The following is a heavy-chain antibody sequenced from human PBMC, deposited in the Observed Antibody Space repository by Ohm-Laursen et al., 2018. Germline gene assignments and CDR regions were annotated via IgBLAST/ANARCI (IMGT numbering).Heavy chain of an antibody. CDR1: GFTFSNYW. CDR2: INSDGSNT. D-gene: IGHD5-12*01. Sequence: SLRLSCTASGFTFSNYWMHWVRHAPGKGLVWVSRINSDGSNTTYADSVKGRFTISRDNAKNTLYLQMNSLRGDDTSIYYCARSGNSDHSPLGYWGQGTLVTVSS. CDR3: ARSGNSDHSPLGY. J-gene: IGHJ4*02. V-gene: IGHV3-74*01.